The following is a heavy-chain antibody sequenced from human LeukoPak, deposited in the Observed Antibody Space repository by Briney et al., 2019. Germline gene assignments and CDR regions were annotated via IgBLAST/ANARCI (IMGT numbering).Heavy chain of an antibody. CDR3: ARDQSSGWYRAFDI. V-gene: IGHV3-7*01. CDR1: GFTFSSYW. D-gene: IGHD6-19*01. J-gene: IGHJ3*02. Sequence: GGSLGLSCAASGFTFSSYWMSWVRQAPGKGLEWVANIKQDGSEKYYVDSVKGRFTISRDNAKNSLYLQMNSLRAEDTAVYYCARDQSSGWYRAFDIWGQGTMVTVSS. CDR2: IKQDGSEK.